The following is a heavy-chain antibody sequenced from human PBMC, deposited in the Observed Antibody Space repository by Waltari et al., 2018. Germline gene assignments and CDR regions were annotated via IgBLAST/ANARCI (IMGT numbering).Heavy chain of an antibody. CDR1: GYSISSGYY. CDR2: IYHSGGT. D-gene: IGHD6-13*01. V-gene: IGHV4-38-2*02. CDR3: ARDSSSWYYYYYGMDV. Sequence: QVQLQESGPGLVKPSETLSLTCAVSGYSISSGYYWGWIRQPPGKGLEWIGSIYHSGGTYYNPSLKSRVTISVDTSKNQFSLKLSSVTAADTAVYYCARDSSSWYYYYYGMDVWGQGTTVTVSS. J-gene: IGHJ6*02.